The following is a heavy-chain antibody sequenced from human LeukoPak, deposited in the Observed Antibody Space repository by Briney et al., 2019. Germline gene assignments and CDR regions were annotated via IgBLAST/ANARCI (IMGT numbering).Heavy chain of an antibody. J-gene: IGHJ3*02. Sequence: SVKVSCKASGGTFSSYAISWVRQAPGQGLEWMGGIIPIFGTANYAQKFQGRVTITADESTSTAYMELSSLRSEDTAVYYCARGLSIAPVAFDIWGRGTMVTVSS. D-gene: IGHD6-6*01. CDR3: ARGLSIAPVAFDI. CDR1: GGTFSSYA. CDR2: IIPIFGTA. V-gene: IGHV1-69*01.